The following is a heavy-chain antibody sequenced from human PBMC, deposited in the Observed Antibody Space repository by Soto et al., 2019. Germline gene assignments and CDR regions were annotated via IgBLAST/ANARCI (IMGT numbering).Heavy chain of an antibody. V-gene: IGHV3-23*01. CDR3: ARSASGSYSRVGYFDY. Sequence: EVQLLESGGGLVQPGGSLRLSCAASGFTFSSYAMSWVRQAPGKGLEWVSAISGSGGSTYYADSVKGRFTISRDNSKNTLYLQMNSLRAGDTAVYYCARSASGSYSRVGYFDYWGQGTLVTVSS. J-gene: IGHJ4*02. D-gene: IGHD1-26*01. CDR1: GFTFSSYA. CDR2: ISGSGGST.